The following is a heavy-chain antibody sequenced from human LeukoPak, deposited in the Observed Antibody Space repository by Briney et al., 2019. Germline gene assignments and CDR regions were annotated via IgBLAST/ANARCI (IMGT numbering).Heavy chain of an antibody. Sequence: PSETLSFTCTVSGGSISSYYWSWIRQPAGKGLEWIGRIYTSGSTNYNASLKSRVSMSVDTSKNQFSLKLSSVPAADTAVFYCARENSGSYREFDYWGQGTLVTVSS. V-gene: IGHV4-4*07. CDR1: GGSISSYY. D-gene: IGHD1-26*01. CDR2: IYTSGST. CDR3: ARENSGSYREFDY. J-gene: IGHJ4*02.